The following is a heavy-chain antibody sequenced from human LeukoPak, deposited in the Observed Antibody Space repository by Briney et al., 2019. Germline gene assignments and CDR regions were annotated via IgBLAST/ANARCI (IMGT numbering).Heavy chain of an antibody. J-gene: IGHJ4*02. V-gene: IGHV6-1*01. CDR1: GDSVSSNSAA. Sequence: SQTLSLTCAISGDSVSSNSAAWNWIRQSPARGLEWLGRTYYRSKWSSDYAVSVKSRISINSDTSKNQFSLQLNSVTPEDTAVYYCVRGGFIAAAGPFDSWGQGTLVTVSS. CDR2: TYYRSKWSS. D-gene: IGHD6-13*01. CDR3: VRGGFIAAAGPFDS.